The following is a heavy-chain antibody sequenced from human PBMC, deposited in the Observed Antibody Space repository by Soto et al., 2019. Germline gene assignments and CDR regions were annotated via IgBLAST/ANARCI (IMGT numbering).Heavy chain of an antibody. CDR2: ISSSSSYI. CDR3: AREWGIQLWLNSDAFDI. CDR1: GFTFSSYS. D-gene: IGHD5-18*01. J-gene: IGHJ3*02. V-gene: IGHV3-21*01. Sequence: GGSLRLSCAASGFTFSSYSMNWVRQAPGKGLEWVSSISSSSSYIYYADSVKGRFTISRDNAKNSLYLQMNSLRAEDTAVYYCAREWGIQLWLNSDAFDIWAQATMVTVS.